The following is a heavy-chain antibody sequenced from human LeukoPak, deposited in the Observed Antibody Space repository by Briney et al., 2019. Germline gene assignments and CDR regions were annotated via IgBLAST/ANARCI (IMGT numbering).Heavy chain of an antibody. CDR1: GGSVTSVSNY. D-gene: IGHD6-19*01. CDR2: VDYSGRT. CDR3: AGPGYTSGWYGRFYFDY. V-gene: IGHV4-39*01. Sequence: SETLSLTCTVSGGSVTSVSNYWGWIRQPPGKGLEWIGSVDYSGRTYYNPSLQSRATISVDTSKNQFSLKMISVTAEDTAVFYCAGPGYTSGWYGRFYFDYWGQGSLVAVSS. J-gene: IGHJ4*02.